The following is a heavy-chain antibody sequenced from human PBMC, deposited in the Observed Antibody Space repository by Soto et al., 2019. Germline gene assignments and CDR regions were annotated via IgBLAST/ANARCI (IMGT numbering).Heavy chain of an antibody. CDR1: GFTFSSCG. Sequence: PVGSLRLACSASGFTFSSCGMRWVRQAPGKGLEWVAVIWYDGSNKYYADSVKGRFTISRDNSKNTLYLQMNSLRAEDTAVYYCARDLGYCSSTSCSLDYGMDVWGQGTTVTV. D-gene: IGHD2-2*01. CDR3: ARDLGYCSSTSCSLDYGMDV. V-gene: IGHV3-33*01. CDR2: IWYDGSNK. J-gene: IGHJ6*02.